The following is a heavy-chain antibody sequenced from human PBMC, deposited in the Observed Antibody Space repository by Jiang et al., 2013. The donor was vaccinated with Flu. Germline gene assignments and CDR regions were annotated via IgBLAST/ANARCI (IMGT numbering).Heavy chain of an antibody. CDR1: GGSFIDYY. D-gene: IGHD3-22*01. Sequence: VNGGSFIDYYWSWIRQPSGKGLEWIGEINESGTTNYKPSLKSRVTISIDVSKNQFSLKLHSVTAADTAVYFCARGGPVNYYHENPTFDYWGRGTLVTVSS. CDR3: ARGGPVNYYHENPTFDY. CDR2: INESGTT. J-gene: IGHJ4*02. V-gene: IGHV4-34*01.